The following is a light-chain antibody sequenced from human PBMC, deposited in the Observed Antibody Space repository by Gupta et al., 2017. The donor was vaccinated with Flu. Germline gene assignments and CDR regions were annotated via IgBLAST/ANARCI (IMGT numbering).Light chain of an antibody. V-gene: IGLV1-47*01. CDR1: TSNIGSNY. J-gene: IGLJ3*02. CDR3: AAWDGSLSGRV. CDR2: RNN. Sequence: RVTISCSGSTSNIGSNYVYWYQQVPGTAPKLLIYRNNQRPSGVPDRFSGSKSGTSASLAISGLRSEDEADYYCAAWDGSLSGRVFGGGTKLTVL.